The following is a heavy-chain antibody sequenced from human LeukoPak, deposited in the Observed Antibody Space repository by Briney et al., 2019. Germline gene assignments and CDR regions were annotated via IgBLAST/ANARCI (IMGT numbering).Heavy chain of an antibody. Sequence: GGSLRLSCAASGFTFDDYGMSWVRQAPGKGLDCVSGINWNGGSTGYADSVKGRFTISRDNAKNSLYLQMNSLRAEDTALYYCARGGCSSTSCPYYYYYYMDVWGKGTTVTVSS. J-gene: IGHJ6*03. CDR3: ARGGCSSTSCPYYYYYYMDV. D-gene: IGHD2-2*01. CDR1: GFTFDDYG. CDR2: INWNGGST. V-gene: IGHV3-20*04.